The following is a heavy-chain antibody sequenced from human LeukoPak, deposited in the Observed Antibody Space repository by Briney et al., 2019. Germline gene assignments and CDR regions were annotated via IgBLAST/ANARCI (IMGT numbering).Heavy chain of an antibody. CDR3: AKDVKSAVTRQFDP. V-gene: IGHV3-23*01. J-gene: IGHJ5*02. D-gene: IGHD2-21*02. CDR2: ISDNSGRT. CDR1: GFSLINYA. Sequence: GGSLRLSCAASGFSLINYALSWVRQAPGKGLEWVSAISDNSGRTFYADSVKGRFSISIDNSNNMVYLQMNSLRADDTAVYYCAKDVKSAVTRQFDPWGHGTLFTVSS.